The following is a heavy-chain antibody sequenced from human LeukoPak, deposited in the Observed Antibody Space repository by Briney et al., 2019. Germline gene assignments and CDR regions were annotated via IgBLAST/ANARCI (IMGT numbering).Heavy chain of an antibody. CDR1: GGSFSDYF. D-gene: IGHD2-15*01. J-gene: IGHJ4*02. V-gene: IGHV4-34*01. CDR3: ARASLRYCSGGSCSFDY. CDR2: INHGGGT. Sequence: SETLSLTCAVYGGSFSDYFWNWIRQTPGKGLEWIGEINHGGGTNYNPSLKSRVTISVDTSKNQFSLKLSSVTAADTAVYYCARASLRYCSGGSCSFDYWGQGTLVTVSS.